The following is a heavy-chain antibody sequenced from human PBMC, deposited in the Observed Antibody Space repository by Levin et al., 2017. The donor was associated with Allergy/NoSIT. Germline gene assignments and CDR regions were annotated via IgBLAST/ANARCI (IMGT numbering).Heavy chain of an antibody. D-gene: IGHD6-13*01. Sequence: GESLKISCAASGITFSNAWMSWARQAPGKGLEWVGRIKSKADGGTTEYAAPVKGRFTISRDDSKNTLYLQMNSLKTEDTAVYFCTTYSSSWYYFDYWGQEPWSPSPQ. J-gene: IGHJ4*01. CDR1: GITFSNAW. CDR3: TTYSSSWYYFDY. V-gene: IGHV3-15*01. CDR2: IKSKADGGTT.